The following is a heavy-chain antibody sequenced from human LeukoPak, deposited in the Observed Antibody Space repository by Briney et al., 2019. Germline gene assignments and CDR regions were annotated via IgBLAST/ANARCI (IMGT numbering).Heavy chain of an antibody. CDR2: IYYSGST. CDR3: ASKGDLLLWFGESADY. V-gene: IGHV4-39*07. CDR1: GGSISSSSYY. J-gene: IGHJ4*02. D-gene: IGHD3-10*01. Sequence: SETLSLTCTVSGGSISSSSYYWGWIRQPPGKGLEWIGSIYYSGSTYYNPSLKSRVTISVDTSKNQFSLKLSSVTAADTAVYYCASKGDLLLWFGESADYWGQGTLVTVSS.